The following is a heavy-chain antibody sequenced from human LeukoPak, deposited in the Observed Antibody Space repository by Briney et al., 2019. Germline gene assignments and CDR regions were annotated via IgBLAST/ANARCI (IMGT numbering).Heavy chain of an antibody. D-gene: IGHD4-11*01. V-gene: IGHV3-66*01. CDR2: MYSGGST. CDR1: GFTVSSYY. CDR3: ARSYSNHLFGMDV. Sequence: GGSLRLSCAASGFTVSSYYMTWVRQAPGKGLEWVSVMYSGGSTYYADSVKGRVAISRDNSQNTVFLQVNSVRVEDTAVYYCARSYSNHLFGMDVWGQGTEVTVSS. J-gene: IGHJ6*02.